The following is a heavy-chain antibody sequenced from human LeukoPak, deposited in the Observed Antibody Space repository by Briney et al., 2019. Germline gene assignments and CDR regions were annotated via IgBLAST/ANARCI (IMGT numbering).Heavy chain of an antibody. CDR1: GGTFSSYA. Sequence: GASVKVSCKASGGTFSSYAISWVRQAPGQGLEWMGWISAYNGNTNYAQKLQGRVTMTTYTSTSTAYMELRSLRSDDTAVYYCATLRGGYCSGGSCYGKYNWFDPWGQGTLVTVSS. V-gene: IGHV1-18*01. D-gene: IGHD2-15*01. CDR3: ATLRGGYCSGGSCYGKYNWFDP. J-gene: IGHJ5*02. CDR2: ISAYNGNT.